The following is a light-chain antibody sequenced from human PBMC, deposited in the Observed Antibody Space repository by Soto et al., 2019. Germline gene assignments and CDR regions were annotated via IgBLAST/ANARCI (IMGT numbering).Light chain of an antibody. CDR2: GAS. V-gene: IGKV3-20*01. CDR3: LQYGSSPFT. Sequence: ENLLTQSPGTLSLSPGEEATLSCRASQSVSRNFLAWYQQRPGQAPRLLIHGASIRGNGIPDRFSGSGFGTDFTLTVSRLEPEDFAVYYCLQYGSSPFTFGGGTRVTIK. CDR1: QSVSRNF. J-gene: IGKJ4*01.